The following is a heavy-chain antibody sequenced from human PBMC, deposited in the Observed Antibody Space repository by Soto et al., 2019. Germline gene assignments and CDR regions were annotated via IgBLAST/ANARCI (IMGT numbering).Heavy chain of an antibody. J-gene: IGHJ4*02. Sequence: QVQLVESGGGVGQPGRSLRLSCAASGFTFSSYGMHWVRQAPGKGLEWVAVISYDGSNKYYADSVKGRFTISRYNSKNVLYLQMNSRGAEDTAVYYCAPWFGAFDYWGQGTLVTVSS. CDR1: GFTFSSYG. D-gene: IGHD3-10*01. CDR3: APWFGAFDY. CDR2: ISYDGSNK. V-gene: IGHV3-30*03.